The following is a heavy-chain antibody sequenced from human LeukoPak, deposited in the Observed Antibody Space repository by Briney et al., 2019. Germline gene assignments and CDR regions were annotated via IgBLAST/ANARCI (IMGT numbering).Heavy chain of an antibody. Sequence: PGGSLRLSCAASGFTFSSYWMTWVRQAPGEGLEWVAHIKQDGSEKSYVDSVKGRFTISRDNAKNSLYLQMNSLRAEDTAVYYCATGPIGGYYFDYWGQGTLVTVSS. CDR3: ATGPIGGYYFDY. CDR2: IKQDGSEK. D-gene: IGHD1-26*01. J-gene: IGHJ4*02. V-gene: IGHV3-7*01. CDR1: GFTFSSYW.